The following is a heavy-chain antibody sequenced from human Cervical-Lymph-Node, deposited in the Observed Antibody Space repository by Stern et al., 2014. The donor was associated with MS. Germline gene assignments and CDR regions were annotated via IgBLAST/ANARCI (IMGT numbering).Heavy chain of an antibody. CDR2: ISSRSDFK. CDR1: AFTFNTYT. J-gene: IGHJ4*02. Sequence: EVQLVESGGGLVRPGGSLRLSCATSAFTFNTYTMNWVSQAPGKGLERVDSISSRSDFKTYADSVKGRFTISRDNAKSSLFLQMNSLRVEDSAIYYCASTPRFWSGYFDYWGQGTLVTVS. D-gene: IGHD3-3*01. CDR3: ASTPRFWSGYFDY. V-gene: IGHV3-21*02.